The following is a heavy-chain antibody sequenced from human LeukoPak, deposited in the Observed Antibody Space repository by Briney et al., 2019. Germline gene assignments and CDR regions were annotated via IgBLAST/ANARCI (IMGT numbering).Heavy chain of an antibody. CDR3: ARFAGVGATSEYFQP. D-gene: IGHD1-26*01. J-gene: IGHJ1*01. CDR1: GGSISSTSYY. V-gene: IGHV4-39*07. Sequence: SETLSLTCTVSGGSISSTSYYWGWIRQPPGKGLEWIGSFYYTGDTYYNPSLKSRVTISVDTSKTQFSLKLSSVTAADTAVYYCARFAGVGATSEYFQPWGQGTLVTVSS. CDR2: FYYTGDT.